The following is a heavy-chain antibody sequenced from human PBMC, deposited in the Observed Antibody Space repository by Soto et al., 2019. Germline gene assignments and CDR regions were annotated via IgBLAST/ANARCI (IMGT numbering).Heavy chain of an antibody. V-gene: IGHV1-8*01. J-gene: IGHJ4*02. Sequence: ASVKVSCKASGYTFTSYDINWVRQATGQGLEWMGWMNPNSGNTGYAQKFQGRVTMTRNTSISTAYMELSSLRSEDTAVYYCARSIAVAGNGFDYWGQETLVTVSS. CDR3: ARSIAVAGNGFDY. D-gene: IGHD6-19*01. CDR2: MNPNSGNT. CDR1: GYTFTSYD.